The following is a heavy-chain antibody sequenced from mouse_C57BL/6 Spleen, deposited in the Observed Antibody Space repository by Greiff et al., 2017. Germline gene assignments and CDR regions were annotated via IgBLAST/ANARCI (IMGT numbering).Heavy chain of an antibody. CDR3: ARSDTTAGAMDY. J-gene: IGHJ4*01. V-gene: IGHV1-69*01. CDR1: GYTFTSYW. CDR2: IDPSDSYT. Sequence: QVQLKQPGAELVMPGASVKLSCKASGYTFTSYWMHWVKQRPGQGLEWIGEIDPSDSYTNYNQKFKGKSTLTVDKSSSTAYMQLSSLTSEDSAVYYCARSDTTAGAMDYWGQGTSVTVSS. D-gene: IGHD1-2*01.